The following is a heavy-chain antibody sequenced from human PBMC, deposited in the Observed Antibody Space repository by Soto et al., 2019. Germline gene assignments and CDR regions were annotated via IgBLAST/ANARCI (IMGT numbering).Heavy chain of an antibody. J-gene: IGHJ5*02. CDR3: GSYDYPKADNGSDP. CDR1: GGSISSGGYY. D-gene: IGHD3-16*01. CDR2: IYYSGST. V-gene: IGHV4-31*03. Sequence: SETLSLTCTVSGGSISSGGYYWSWIRQHPGKGLEWIGYIYYSGSTYYNPSLKSRVTISVDTSKNQFSLKLSSVTAADTAVYYCGSYDYPKADNGSDPWGEETLATVP.